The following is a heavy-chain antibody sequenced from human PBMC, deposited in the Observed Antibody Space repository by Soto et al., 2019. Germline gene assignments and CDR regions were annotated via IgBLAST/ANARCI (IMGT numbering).Heavy chain of an antibody. CDR3: ARQESGIYHYPEYFQH. Sequence: SETMSLTCTVSGGSISSSSYYCGWIRQPPGKGLEWIGSIYYSGSTYYNPSLKSRVTISVDTSKNQFSLKLSSVTAADTAVYYCARQESGIYHYPEYFQHWGQGTRVTVPS. J-gene: IGHJ1*01. CDR2: IYYSGST. V-gene: IGHV4-39*01. CDR1: GGSISSSSYY. D-gene: IGHD1-26*01.